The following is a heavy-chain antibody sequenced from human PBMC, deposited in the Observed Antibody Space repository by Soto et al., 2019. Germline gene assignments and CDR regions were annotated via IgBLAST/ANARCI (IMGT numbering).Heavy chain of an antibody. CDR2: IYYSGTT. J-gene: IGHJ4*02. Sequence: QVQLQESGPGLVKPSETLSLTCTVSGDSVSSDSYYWSWIRQPPGKGLEWIGYIYYSGTTNYNPSLKSRVTASVDTSQNQFSLQLTSVTAADTAVYYCARANIAAAGTHYYWGQGTQAAVSP. CDR1: GDSVSSDSYY. D-gene: IGHD6-13*01. CDR3: ARANIAAAGTHYY. V-gene: IGHV4-61*01.